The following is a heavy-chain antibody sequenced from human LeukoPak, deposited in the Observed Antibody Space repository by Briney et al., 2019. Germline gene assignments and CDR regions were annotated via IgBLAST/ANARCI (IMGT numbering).Heavy chain of an antibody. CDR1: GFTFSSYA. CDR3: AKARPYDSSGYRSDS. J-gene: IGHJ4*02. Sequence: GGSLRLSCAASGFTFSSYAMSWVRQAPGKGLEWVSAISGSGGSTYYADSVKGRFTISRDNSKNTLYLQMNSLRAEDTAVYHCAKARPYDSSGYRSDSWGQGTLVTVSS. D-gene: IGHD3-22*01. V-gene: IGHV3-23*01. CDR2: ISGSGGST.